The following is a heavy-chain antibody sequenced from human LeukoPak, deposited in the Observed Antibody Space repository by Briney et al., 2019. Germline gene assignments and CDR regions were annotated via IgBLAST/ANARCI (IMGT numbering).Heavy chain of an antibody. Sequence: GESLKISCKGSGYSFTSYWIGWVRQMPGKGLEWMGIISPGYSDSRYSPSFQGQVTISADKSISTAYLQWSSLKASDTAMYYCARLGGYGSGSMGYYYYGMDVWGKGTTVTVSS. CDR3: ARLGGYGSGSMGYYYYGMDV. V-gene: IGHV5-51*01. D-gene: IGHD3-10*01. CDR1: GYSFTSYW. CDR2: ISPGYSDS. J-gene: IGHJ6*04.